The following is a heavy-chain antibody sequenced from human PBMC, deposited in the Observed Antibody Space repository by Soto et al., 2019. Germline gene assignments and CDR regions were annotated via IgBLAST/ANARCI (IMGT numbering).Heavy chain of an antibody. V-gene: IGHV1-18*04. CDR2: ISAYNGNT. D-gene: IGHD6-19*01. CDR1: GYTFTGYY. Sequence: ASVKVSCKASGYTFTGYYMHWVRQAPGQGLEWMGWISAYNGNTNYAQKLQGRVTMTTDTSTSTAYMELRSLRSDDTAVYHCARGDVVIAVAGNSFDYWGQGTLVTVSS. CDR3: ARGDVVIAVAGNSFDY. J-gene: IGHJ4*02.